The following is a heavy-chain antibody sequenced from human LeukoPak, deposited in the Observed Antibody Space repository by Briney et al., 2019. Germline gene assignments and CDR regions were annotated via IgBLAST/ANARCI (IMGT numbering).Heavy chain of an antibody. CDR1: GFTFSSYG. Sequence: PGGSLRLSCAASGFTFSSYGMHWVRQAPGKGLEWVAIISYDGSNKYYTDSVKGRFTISRDNSKNTLYLQMNSLRAEDTAVYYCAVGVTRFDYWGQGTLVTVSS. J-gene: IGHJ4*02. CDR3: AVGVTRFDY. CDR2: ISYDGSNK. D-gene: IGHD1-26*01. V-gene: IGHV3-30*03.